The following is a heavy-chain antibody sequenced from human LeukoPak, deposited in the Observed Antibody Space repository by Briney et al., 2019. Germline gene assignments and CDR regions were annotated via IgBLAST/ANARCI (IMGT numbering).Heavy chain of an antibody. J-gene: IGHJ4*02. CDR1: GYSFTSYW. Sequence: GESLKISCKGSGYSFTSYWIGWVRQMPGKGLEWMGIIYPGDSDTRYSPSFQGQVTISADKSISTAYLQWSSLKASDTAMYYCARPFMNYYDSSGYPGDYWDQGTLVTVSS. CDR3: ARPFMNYYDSSGYPGDY. CDR2: IYPGDSDT. V-gene: IGHV5-51*01. D-gene: IGHD3-22*01.